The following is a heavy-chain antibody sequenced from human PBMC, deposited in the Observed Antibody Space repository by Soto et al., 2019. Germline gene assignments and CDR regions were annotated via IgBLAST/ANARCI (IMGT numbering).Heavy chain of an antibody. Sequence: TLSLTCTISGDSFSNHYWTWIRQSPGKGLEWIGYIFHSGITDYNPSVKSRVTISIDKSRNLFSLNLTSVTAADTAVYYCARDRYFYDSRGYYRTLDSWRQGTLVTVSS. D-gene: IGHD3-22*01. CDR3: ARDRYFYDSRGYYRTLDS. J-gene: IGHJ5*01. CDR2: IFHSGIT. V-gene: IGHV4-59*11. CDR1: GDSFSNHY.